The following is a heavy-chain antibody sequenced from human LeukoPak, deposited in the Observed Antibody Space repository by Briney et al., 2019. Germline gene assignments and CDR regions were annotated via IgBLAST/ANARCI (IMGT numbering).Heavy chain of an antibody. V-gene: IGHV3-7*03. CDR2: INLGGSAS. CDR3: SAWGLYNF. CDR1: GFSLSDYW. J-gene: IGHJ4*02. D-gene: IGHD7-27*01. Sequence: GWSLTLSCAASGFSLSDYWMKWVRQAPGKGLEWVANINLGGSASLYVDFVKGRFTISRHNAKNSLYLQVSSLNVEETAVYYFSAWGLYNFWGQGTLVTVSS.